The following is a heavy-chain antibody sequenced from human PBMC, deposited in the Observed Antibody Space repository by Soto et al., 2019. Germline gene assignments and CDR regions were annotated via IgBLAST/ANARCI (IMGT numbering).Heavy chain of an antibody. Sequence: GSLRLSCAASGFTLSRHTMNWVRQAPGKGLEWVSFIGSRTSDIYYADSVKGRFTISRDNAKNSLYLDLTRLRAEDTAVYFCVRGYYDTSGYPNTFDMWGQGTMVTVSS. CDR3: VRGYYDTSGYPNTFDM. CDR1: GFTLSRHT. J-gene: IGHJ3*02. D-gene: IGHD3-22*01. CDR2: IGSRTSDI. V-gene: IGHV3-21*01.